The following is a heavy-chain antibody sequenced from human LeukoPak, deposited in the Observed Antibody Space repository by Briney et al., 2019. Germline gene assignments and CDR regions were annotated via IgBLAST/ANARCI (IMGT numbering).Heavy chain of an antibody. Sequence: ASVKVSCKASGYTFTFYDINWVRQATGQGLEWMGWMNPKSGNTGSAQKFQGRVTMTRNTSTNTAYMELSSLRSEDTAVYYCARGGYPEDFEYWGQGTLVTVSS. CDR1: GYTFTFYD. CDR2: MNPKSGNT. J-gene: IGHJ4*02. V-gene: IGHV1-8*01. D-gene: IGHD1-1*01. CDR3: ARGGYPEDFEY.